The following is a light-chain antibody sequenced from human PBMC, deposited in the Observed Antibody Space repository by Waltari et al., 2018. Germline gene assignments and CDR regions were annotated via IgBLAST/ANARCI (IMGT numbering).Light chain of an antibody. Sequence: NFMLTQPHSVSESPGKTVIISCTASSGNIANNYVQWYQQRPGSVPVTVIYEDNQRPSVVPDRFSCSVDGSSNVASLTISGLKTEYEADYYCQSYTYNIVIFGGATKLTVL. V-gene: IGLV6-57*02. CDR3: QSYTYNIVI. CDR2: EDN. J-gene: IGLJ2*01. CDR1: SGNIANNY.